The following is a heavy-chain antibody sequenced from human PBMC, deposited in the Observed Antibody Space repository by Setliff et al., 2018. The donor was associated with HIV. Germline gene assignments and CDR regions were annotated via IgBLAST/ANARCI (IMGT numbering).Heavy chain of an antibody. V-gene: IGHV4-4*02. J-gene: IGHJ6*02. Sequence: ASETLSLTCTVSGGSIISSHWWSWVRQPPGKGLEWIGEIFHSGSPNYNPSLKSRLTISVDKSKNQFSLKLNSVTTADTAVYYCARSRTSSGYYGVTGYGMDVWGQGTTVTVSS. D-gene: IGHD3-22*01. CDR1: GGSIISSHW. CDR3: ARSRTSSGYYGVTGYGMDV. CDR2: IFHSGSP.